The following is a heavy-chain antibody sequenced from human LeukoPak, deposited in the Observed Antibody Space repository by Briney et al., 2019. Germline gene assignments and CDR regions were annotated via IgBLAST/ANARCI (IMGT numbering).Heavy chain of an antibody. J-gene: IGHJ4*02. CDR2: ISSSSSYI. D-gene: IGHD4-11*01. CDR1: GFTFSSYS. Sequence: GGSLRLSCATSGFTFSSYSMTWVRQTPAKGLEWVSSISSSSSYIYYADSVKGRFTISRDNAKNSLYLQMNSLRAEDTAVYYCARVVTTSDYWGQGTLVTVSS. CDR3: ARVVTTSDY. V-gene: IGHV3-21*01.